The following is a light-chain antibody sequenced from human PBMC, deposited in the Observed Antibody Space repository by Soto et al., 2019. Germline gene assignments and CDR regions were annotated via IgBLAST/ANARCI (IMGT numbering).Light chain of an antibody. CDR3: QQYNNWPRT. CDR1: QSISDT. CDR2: GAS. J-gene: IGKJ1*01. V-gene: IGKV3-15*01. Sequence: EIVMTQSPATLSVSPGGRATLSCRASQSISDTLAWYQQKPGQAPRLLIYGASKRATGFPARFSGSGSGTDFSLTISRLEPEDFAFYYCQQYNNWPRTFGQGTKVDIK.